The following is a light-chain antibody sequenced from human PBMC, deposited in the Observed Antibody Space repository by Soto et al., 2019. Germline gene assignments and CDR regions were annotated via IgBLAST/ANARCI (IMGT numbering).Light chain of an antibody. J-gene: IGLJ1*01. CDR1: SIGSAS. V-gene: IGLV3-21*02. CDR3: QVWDSNTDHFV. Sequence: SYELTQPPSVSVAPGRTARITCGGSSIGSASVHWYQQKPGQAPVLVVYDDSDRPSGIPERFSGSNSGITATLTISRLEAGDEADYYCQVWDSNTDHFVFGTGTKLTVL. CDR2: DDS.